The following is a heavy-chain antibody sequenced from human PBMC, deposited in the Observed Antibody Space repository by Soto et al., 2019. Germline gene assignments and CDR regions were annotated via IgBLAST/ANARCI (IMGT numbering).Heavy chain of an antibody. CDR3: ARELGYCSGGRCATSFDP. V-gene: IGHV1-8*01. CDR2: MNPNSGNT. J-gene: IGHJ5*02. D-gene: IGHD2-15*01. Sequence: GASVKVSCRASGYTFTSYYINWERQATGQGLEWMGWMNPNSGNTGYAQKFRGRVTMTRNTSISTAYMELSRLRSEDTAVYYCARELGYCSGGRCATSFDPWGQGTLVSASS. CDR1: GYTFTSYY.